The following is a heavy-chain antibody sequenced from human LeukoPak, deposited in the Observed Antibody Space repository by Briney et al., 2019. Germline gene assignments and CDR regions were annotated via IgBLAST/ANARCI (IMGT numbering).Heavy chain of an antibody. Sequence: SETLSLTCTVSGGSISSSSYYWGWIRQPPGNGLEWIGRIYYSGSTYYNPSLKSRVTISVDTSKNQFSLKLSSVTAADTAVYYCASVIAAAGTDYFDYWGQGTLVTVSS. D-gene: IGHD6-13*01. V-gene: IGHV4-39*01. CDR1: GGSISSSSYY. J-gene: IGHJ4*02. CDR2: IYYSGST. CDR3: ASVIAAAGTDYFDY.